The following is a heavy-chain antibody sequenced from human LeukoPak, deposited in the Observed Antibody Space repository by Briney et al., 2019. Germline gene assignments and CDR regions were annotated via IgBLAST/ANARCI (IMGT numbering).Heavy chain of an antibody. CDR2: ISYDGSNK. V-gene: IGHV3-30*18. CDR1: GFIFSNYG. J-gene: IGHJ4*02. CDR3: AKEGHGGSSWPYYFDY. D-gene: IGHD6-13*01. Sequence: GRSLRLSCAASGFIFSNYGMYWVRQAPGKGLEWVAVISYDGSNKYYADSVKGRFTISRDNSKNTLSLQMNSLRAEDTAVYYWAKEGHGGSSWPYYFDYWGQGTLVTVSS.